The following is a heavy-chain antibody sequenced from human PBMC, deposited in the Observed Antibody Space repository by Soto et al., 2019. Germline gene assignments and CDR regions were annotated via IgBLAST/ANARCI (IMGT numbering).Heavy chain of an antibody. CDR2: IIPISGTT. CDR3: ARVRCFNGLCHTADYGMDV. J-gene: IGHJ6*02. CDR1: GDVFRSYG. D-gene: IGHD2-8*01. V-gene: IGHV1-69*13. Sequence: SVKVSCKASGDVFRSYGINWVRQAPGQGLEWMGGIIPISGTTNYAQKFQGRVAITADESTDTVYMELSRLRSEGTAVYFCARVRCFNGLCHTADYGMDVWGQGTTVTVSS.